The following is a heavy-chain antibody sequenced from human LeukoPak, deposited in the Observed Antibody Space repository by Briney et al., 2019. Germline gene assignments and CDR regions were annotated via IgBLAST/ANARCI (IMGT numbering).Heavy chain of an antibody. CDR2: IWYDGSNK. V-gene: IGHV3-33*01. Sequence: GGSLRLSCAASGFTFSSYGMHWVRQCPGKGLEWVAVIWYDGSNKHYADSVKGRFTISRDNSKNTLYLQMNSLRAEDAAVYYCAREGNSGYDWNYWGQGTLVTVSS. CDR3: AREGNSGYDWNY. CDR1: GFTFSSYG. D-gene: IGHD5-12*01. J-gene: IGHJ4*02.